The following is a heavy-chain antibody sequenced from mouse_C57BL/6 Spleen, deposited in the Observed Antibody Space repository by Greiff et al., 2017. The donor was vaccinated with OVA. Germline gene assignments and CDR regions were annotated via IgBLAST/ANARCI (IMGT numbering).Heavy chain of an antibody. V-gene: IGHV1-15*01. CDR1: GYTFTDYD. CDR3: TIYSNYGYFDV. J-gene: IGHJ1*03. D-gene: IGHD2-5*01. Sequence: VQLQQSGAELVRPGASVTLSCKASGYTFTDYDMHWVKQTPVHGLEWIGAIDPETGGTAYNQKFTGKAILTADKSSSTAYMELRSLTSEDSAVYYCTIYSNYGYFDVWGKGTTVTVSS. CDR2: IDPETGGT.